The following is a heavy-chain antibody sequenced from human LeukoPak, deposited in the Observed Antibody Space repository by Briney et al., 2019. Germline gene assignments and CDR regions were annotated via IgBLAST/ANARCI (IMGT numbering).Heavy chain of an antibody. V-gene: IGHV4-59*02. J-gene: IGHJ3*01. CDR2: VSYSGGT. Sequence: PSETLSLTCTVSGDSVSGHYWSWVRQTPGKGLEWIGYVSYSGGTNYNPSLKRRVSISLDTSKNQFSLKLSSPAAADPAVYYCARAPMAITTSAFPDAFDFWGQGTMVTVSS. CDR3: ARAPMAITTSAFPDAFDF. D-gene: IGHD5-12*01. CDR1: GDSVSGHY.